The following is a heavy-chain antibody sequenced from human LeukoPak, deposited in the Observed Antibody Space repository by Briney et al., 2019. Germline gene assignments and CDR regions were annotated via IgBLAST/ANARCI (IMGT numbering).Heavy chain of an antibody. CDR3: ARLGYSYGDLDY. CDR1: GGSISSGGYY. CDR2: IYYSGST. J-gene: IGHJ4*02. Sequence: RTSETLSLTCTVSGGSISSGGYYWSWIRQHPGKGLEWIGYIYYSGSTYYNPSLKSRVTISVDTSKNQFSLKLSSVTAADTAVYYCARLGYSYGDLDYWGQGTLVTVSS. D-gene: IGHD5-18*01. V-gene: IGHV4-31*03.